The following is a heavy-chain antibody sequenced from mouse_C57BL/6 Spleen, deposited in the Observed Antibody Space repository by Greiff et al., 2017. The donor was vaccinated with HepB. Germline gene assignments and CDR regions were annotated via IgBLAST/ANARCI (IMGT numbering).Heavy chain of an antibody. D-gene: IGHD1-1*01. V-gene: IGHV1-81*01. J-gene: IGHJ3*01. Sequence: VKLMESGAELARPGASVKLSCKASGYTFTSYGISWVKQRTGQGLEWIGEIYPRSGNTYYNEKFKGKATLTADKSSSTAYMELRSLTSEDSAVYFCARFDGSSAWFAYWGQGTLVTVSA. CDR1: GYTFTSYG. CDR2: IYPRSGNT. CDR3: ARFDGSSAWFAY.